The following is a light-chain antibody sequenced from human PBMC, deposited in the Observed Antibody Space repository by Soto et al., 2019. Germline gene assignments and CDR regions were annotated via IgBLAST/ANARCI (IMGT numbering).Light chain of an antibody. CDR3: QQYKSFSEVS. CDR2: KAS. CDR1: ESISSW. V-gene: IGKV1-5*03. Sequence: DIQITQSPSTLSASVGDRVTITCRTSESISSWLAWYQQKPGKVPKLLIYKASTLHGGVPSRFSGSGSETEFILTISSLQPDDFATYYCQQYKSFSEVSFGGGTRVEVK. J-gene: IGKJ4*01.